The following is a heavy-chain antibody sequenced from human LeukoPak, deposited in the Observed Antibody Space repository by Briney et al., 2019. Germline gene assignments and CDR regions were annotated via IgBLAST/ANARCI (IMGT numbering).Heavy chain of an antibody. V-gene: IGHV3-30*09. D-gene: IGHD3-16*01. J-gene: IGHJ4*02. Sequence: GGSLRLSCAASGFTSSSYAMHWVRQAPGKGLEWVAVISYDGSNKYYADSVKGRFAISRDNSKNTLYLQMNSLRAEDTAVYYCARGGTRSPYYFDYWGQGTLVTVSS. CDR2: ISYDGSNK. CDR1: GFTSSSYA. CDR3: ARGGTRSPYYFDY.